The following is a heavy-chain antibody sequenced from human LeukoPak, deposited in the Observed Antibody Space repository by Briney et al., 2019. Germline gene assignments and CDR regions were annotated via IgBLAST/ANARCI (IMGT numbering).Heavy chain of an antibody. V-gene: IGHV3-15*01. CDR2: IKSKTDGGTT. D-gene: IGHD3-10*01. J-gene: IGHJ4*02. Sequence: GGSLRLSCAASGFTFSNAWMSWVRQAPGKGLEWVGRIKSKTDGGTTDYAAPVKGRFTISRHNSKNTLYLQMNSLRAEDTAVYYCAKDRGVLGECDYWGQGTLVTVSS. CDR1: GFTFSNAW. CDR3: AKDRGVLGECDY.